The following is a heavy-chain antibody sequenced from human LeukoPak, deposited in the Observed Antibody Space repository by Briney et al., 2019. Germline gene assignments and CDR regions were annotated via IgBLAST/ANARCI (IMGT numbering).Heavy chain of an antibody. Sequence: SETLSLTCTVSGGSISSGGYYWSWIRQHPGKGLEWIGYIYYSGSTNYNPSLKSRVTISVDTSKNQFSLKLSSVTAADTAVYYCARWGDYYDSSFDYWGQGTLVTVSS. CDR2: IYYSGST. CDR3: ARWGDYYDSSFDY. V-gene: IGHV4-61*08. D-gene: IGHD3-22*01. J-gene: IGHJ4*02. CDR1: GGSISSGGYY.